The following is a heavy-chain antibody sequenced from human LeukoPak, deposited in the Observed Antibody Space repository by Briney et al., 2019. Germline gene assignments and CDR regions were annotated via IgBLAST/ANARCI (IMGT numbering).Heavy chain of an antibody. J-gene: IGHJ6*02. CDR1: GITFSSYA. D-gene: IGHD2-15*01. V-gene: IGHV3-23*01. Sequence: GGSLRLSCAASGITFSSYAMSWVRQAPGKGLEWISGTSGSGGSTYYADSVKGRFTISRDNSKNTLYLQMNSLRAEDTAVYYCAKDLGDIVVVVAATDYYYSMDVWGQGTTVTVSS. CDR3: AKDLGDIVVVVAATDYYYSMDV. CDR2: TSGSGGST.